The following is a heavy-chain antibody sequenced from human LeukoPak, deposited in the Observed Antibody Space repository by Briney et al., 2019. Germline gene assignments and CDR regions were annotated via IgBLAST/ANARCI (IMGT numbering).Heavy chain of an antibody. D-gene: IGHD3-3*01. V-gene: IGHV3-30-3*01. CDR3: ARAAPLDFWSGYDY. J-gene: IGHJ4*02. Sequence: GGSLRLSCAASGFTFSSYAMHWVSQAPGKGLEWVAVISYDGSNKYYADSVKGRFTISRDNSKNTLYLQMNSLRAEDTAVYYCARAAPLDFWSGYDYWGQGTLVTVSS. CDR1: GFTFSSYA. CDR2: ISYDGSNK.